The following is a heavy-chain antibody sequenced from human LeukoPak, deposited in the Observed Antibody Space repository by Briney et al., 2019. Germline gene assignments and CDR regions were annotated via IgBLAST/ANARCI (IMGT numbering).Heavy chain of an antibody. D-gene: IGHD2-21*01. CDR3: AKGKGKIIVGDY. V-gene: IGHV3-23*01. Sequence: GGSLRLSCAASGFTFSSYAMRWVRQAPGKGLEWVSAISGSGGSTYYADSVRGRFTISRDNSKNTLYLQMNSLRAEDTAVYYCAKGKGKIIVGDYWGQGTLVTVSS. CDR2: ISGSGGST. CDR1: GFTFSSYA. J-gene: IGHJ4*02.